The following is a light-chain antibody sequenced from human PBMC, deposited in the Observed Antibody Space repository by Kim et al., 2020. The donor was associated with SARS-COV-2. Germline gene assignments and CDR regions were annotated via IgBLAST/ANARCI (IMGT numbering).Light chain of an antibody. J-gene: IGKJ2*01. CDR3: QQSYSSPDT. CDR2: AAS. V-gene: IGKV1-39*01. Sequence: GDRDTITGRAKQGINIYVNWYQQRQGKAPKLLMYAASSWQSGVPSRFSGSGSGTDFTLAMNSLQPEDFATYNCQQSYSSPDTLGQGTKREI. CDR1: QGINIY.